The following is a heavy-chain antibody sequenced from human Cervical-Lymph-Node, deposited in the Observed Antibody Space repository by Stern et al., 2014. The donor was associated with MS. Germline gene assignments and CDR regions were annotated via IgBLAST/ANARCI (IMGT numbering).Heavy chain of an antibody. CDR3: ARVASDSGAFDI. J-gene: IGHJ3*02. Sequence: QVQLVQSGPEVKKPGASVKVSCKASGYTFSNYGISWVRQAPGQGLEWMGWSSAYNSDTSYAQNLQDRVTMTTDTSTRAAYMELTSLRSDDTAVYYCARVASDSGAFDIWGQGTVVTVSS. CDR1: GYTFSNYG. V-gene: IGHV1-18*01. CDR2: SSAYNSDT. D-gene: IGHD2-21*02.